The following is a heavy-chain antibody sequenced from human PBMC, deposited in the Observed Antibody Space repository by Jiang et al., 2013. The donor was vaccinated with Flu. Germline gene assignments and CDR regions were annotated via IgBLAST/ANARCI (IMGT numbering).Heavy chain of an antibody. CDR1: GFSLSTSGVG. V-gene: IGHV2-5*02. CDR3: AHTMYSGSYSGYSDY. J-gene: IGHJ4*02. CDR2: IYWDDDK. D-gene: IGHD1-26*01. Sequence: KPTQTLTLTCTFSGFSLSTSGVGVGWIRQPPGKALEWLALIYWDDDKRYSPSLKSRLTITKDTSKNQVVLTMTNMDPVDTATYYCAHTMYSGSYSGYSDYWGQGTLVTVSS.